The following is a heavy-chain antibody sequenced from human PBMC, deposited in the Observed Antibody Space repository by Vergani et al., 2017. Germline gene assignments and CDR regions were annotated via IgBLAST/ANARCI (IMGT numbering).Heavy chain of an antibody. CDR1: GFTFDDYA. Sequence: EVQLVESGGGLVQPGRSLRLSCAASGFTFDDYAMHWVRQAPGKGLEWVSGISWNSGSIGYADSVKGRFTISRDNAKNSLYLQMNSLRAEDTAVYYCAKARGTRNRLEWLSFDAFDIWGQGTMVTVSS. CDR2: ISWNSGSI. D-gene: IGHD3-3*01. V-gene: IGHV3-9*01. J-gene: IGHJ3*02. CDR3: AKARGTRNRLEWLSFDAFDI.